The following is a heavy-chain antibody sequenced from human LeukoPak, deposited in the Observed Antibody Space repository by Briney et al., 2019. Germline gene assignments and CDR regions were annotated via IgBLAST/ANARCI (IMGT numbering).Heavy chain of an antibody. J-gene: IGHJ6*02. D-gene: IGHD3-10*01. CDR2: TYYRSKWYN. V-gene: IGHV6-1*01. CDR1: GDSVSSHSAA. CDR3: ARDRVMGSGRLGAYYYYGMDV. Sequence: SQTLSLTCAISGDSVSSHSAAWNWIRQSPSRGLEWLGRTYYRSKWYNDYAVSVKSRITINPDTSKNQFSLQLNSVTPEDTAVYYCARDRVMGSGRLGAYYYYGMDVWGQGTTVTVSS.